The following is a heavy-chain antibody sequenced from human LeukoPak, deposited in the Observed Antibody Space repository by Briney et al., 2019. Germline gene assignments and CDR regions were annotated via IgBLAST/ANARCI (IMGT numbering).Heavy chain of an antibody. D-gene: IGHD5-18*01. V-gene: IGHV3-48*01. CDR3: AKDASSRQLSGPVDY. CDR1: GFTFSTYS. Sequence: GGSLRLSCAASGFTFSTYSMNWVRQAPGKGLEWVSYISSSSSTIYYADSVKGRFTISRDNSKNTLYLQMNSLRAEDTAVYYCAKDASSRQLSGPVDYWGQGTLVTVSS. CDR2: ISSSSSTI. J-gene: IGHJ4*02.